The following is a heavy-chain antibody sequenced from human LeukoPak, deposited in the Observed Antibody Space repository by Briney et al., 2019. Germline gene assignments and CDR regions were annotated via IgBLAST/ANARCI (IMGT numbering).Heavy chain of an antibody. J-gene: IGHJ4*01. CDR1: GYTLTELS. Sequence: ASVTVSCTVSGYTLTELSMHWVRQAPGKGLEWMGGFDPEDGETIYTQKFQGRVTMTEDTSTDTGYMEQSSLRSEDTAVYYCATEKPIIRGWYDDWGPGTLVTVSS. D-gene: IGHD3-10*01. CDR3: ATEKPIIRGWYDD. V-gene: IGHV1-24*01. CDR2: FDPEDGET.